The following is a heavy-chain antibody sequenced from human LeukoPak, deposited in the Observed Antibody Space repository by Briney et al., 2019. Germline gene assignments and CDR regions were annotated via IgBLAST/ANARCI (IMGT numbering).Heavy chain of an antibody. J-gene: IGHJ3*02. CDR2: IYTSGST. CDR3: ARVGTIFGVVIDDAFDI. V-gene: IGHV4-61*02. D-gene: IGHD3-3*01. Sequence: SETLSLTCTVSGGSISSGSYYWSWIRQPAGKGLEWIGRIYTSGSTNYNPSLKSRVTISVDTSKNQFSLKLSSVTAADTDVYYCARVGTIFGVVIDDAFDIWGQGTMVTVSS. CDR1: GGSISSGSYY.